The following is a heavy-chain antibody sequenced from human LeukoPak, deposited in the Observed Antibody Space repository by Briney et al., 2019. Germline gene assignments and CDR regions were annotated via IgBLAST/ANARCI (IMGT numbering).Heavy chain of an antibody. Sequence: GGSLRLSCAASGFTFSSYGMHWVRQAPGKGLEWVSFIRCDGSNKYYADSVKGRFTISRDNSKNTLYLQMNSLRAEDTAVYYCANCEHEEWELLSFDYWGQGTLVTVSS. CDR1: GFTFSSYG. CDR2: IRCDGSNK. CDR3: ANCEHEEWELLSFDY. J-gene: IGHJ4*02. V-gene: IGHV3-30*02. D-gene: IGHD1-26*01.